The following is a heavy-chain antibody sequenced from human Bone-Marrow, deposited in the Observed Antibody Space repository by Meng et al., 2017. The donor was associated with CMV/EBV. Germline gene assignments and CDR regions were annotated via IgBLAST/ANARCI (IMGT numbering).Heavy chain of an antibody. V-gene: IGHV3-30*02. Sequence: GESLKISGAASGFTSSSYGMHWVRQAPGKGLEWVAFIRYDGSNKYYADSVKGRFTISRDNSKNTLYLQMNSLRAEDTAVYYCAKDQVAAAAYYFDYWGQGTLVTFSS. D-gene: IGHD6-13*01. J-gene: IGHJ4*02. CDR3: AKDQVAAAAYYFDY. CDR1: GFTSSSYG. CDR2: IRYDGSNK.